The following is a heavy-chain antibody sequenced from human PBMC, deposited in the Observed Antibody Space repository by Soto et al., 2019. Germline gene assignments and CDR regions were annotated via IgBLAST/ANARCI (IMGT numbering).Heavy chain of an antibody. Sequence: GASVKVSCKASGYTFTSYGISWVRQAPGQGLEWMGWISAYNGNTNYAQKLQGRVTMTTDTSTSTAYMELRSLRSDDTAVYYCAREGCSGGSCYLRDAFDIWGQGTMVTVSS. D-gene: IGHD2-15*01. CDR3: AREGCSGGSCYLRDAFDI. CDR1: GYTFTSYG. CDR2: ISAYNGNT. V-gene: IGHV1-18*01. J-gene: IGHJ3*02.